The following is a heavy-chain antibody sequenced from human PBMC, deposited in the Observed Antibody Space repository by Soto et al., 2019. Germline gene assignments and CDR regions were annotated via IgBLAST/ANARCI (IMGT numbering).Heavy chain of an antibody. J-gene: IGHJ6*01. CDR2: IFSNDEK. V-gene: IGHV2-26*01. CDR3: ARIRYYYDSSGYYRPNYYYYGMDV. D-gene: IGHD3-22*01. Sequence: GYGPTLVNPTATLPLTCTVAGFSLINARMGVSWMSQHPGIEMEWLAHIFSNDEKSYSTSLKSRLTISKDTSKSQVVLTMTNMDPVDTATYYCARIRYYYDSSGYYRPNYYYYGMDVWGQGTTVTVSS. CDR1: GFSLINARMG.